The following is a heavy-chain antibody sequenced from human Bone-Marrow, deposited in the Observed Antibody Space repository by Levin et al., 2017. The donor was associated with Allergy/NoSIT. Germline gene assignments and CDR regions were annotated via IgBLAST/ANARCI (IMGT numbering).Heavy chain of an antibody. CDR1: GGSISSDDYY. CDR2: IYHTGRT. Sequence: SETLSLTCTVSGGSISSDDYYWSWIRQPPGKGLEWIAYIYHTGRTYFTPSLKSRLTLSVDTSKSQFSLKLSSATAADTAVYYCARIGKWGFYFDYWGRGTLVTVSS. D-gene: IGHD2-15*01. V-gene: IGHV4-30-4*01. CDR3: ARIGKWGFYFDY. J-gene: IGHJ4*02.